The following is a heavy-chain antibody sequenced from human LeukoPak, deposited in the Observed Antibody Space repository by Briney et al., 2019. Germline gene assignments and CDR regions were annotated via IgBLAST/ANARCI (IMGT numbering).Heavy chain of an antibody. J-gene: IGHJ5*02. CDR3: ARGSVRGEFDP. D-gene: IGHD3-10*01. CDR1: GGSISTYY. Sequence: PSETLSLTCTLSGGSISTYYWSWVRQPPGKGLEWIGYIYYTGSTDYNPSLKSRVTMSVDTSKNQFSLKLSSVTATDTAVYSCARGSVRGEFDPWGQGTLVTVSS. V-gene: IGHV4-59*01. CDR2: IYYTGST.